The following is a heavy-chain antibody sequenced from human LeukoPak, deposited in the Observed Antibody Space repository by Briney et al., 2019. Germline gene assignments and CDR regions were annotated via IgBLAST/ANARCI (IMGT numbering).Heavy chain of an antibody. CDR1: GYTFTTYD. Sequence: ASVKVSCKASGYTFTTYDINWVRQATGQGLEWMGWMHPNSSNTGYAQKFQDRVTMTRDTSISTAYMELSSLRSEDTAVYYCVRGLNGGSYYDIDHWGQGTLVTVSS. CDR3: VRGLNGGSYYDIDH. D-gene: IGHD1-26*01. CDR2: MHPNSSNT. J-gene: IGHJ4*02. V-gene: IGHV1-8*01.